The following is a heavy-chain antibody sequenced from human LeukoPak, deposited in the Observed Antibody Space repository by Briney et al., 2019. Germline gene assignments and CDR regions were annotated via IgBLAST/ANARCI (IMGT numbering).Heavy chain of an antibody. D-gene: IGHD5-18*01. Sequence: GGSLRLSCAVSGFTFSSYWMHWVPQAPGKGLVWVSRINRDGSSTSYADSVKRRFTISRDNTKNTLHLQMNSLRAEDTAVYYCAGGGYTYGLYWGQGDLVTVSS. CDR3: AGGGYTYGLY. V-gene: IGHV3-74*01. J-gene: IGHJ4*02. CDR1: GFTFSSYW. CDR2: INRDGSST.